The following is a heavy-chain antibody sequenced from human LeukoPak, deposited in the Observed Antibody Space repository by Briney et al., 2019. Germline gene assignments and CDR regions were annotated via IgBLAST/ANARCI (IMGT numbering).Heavy chain of an antibody. CDR2: ISYSGST. CDR3: ARGGAGSNFDY. V-gene: IGHV4-59*01. Sequence: SETLCLTCTVSGGSISSYYWSWIRQPPGKGLEWIGYISYSGSTDYNPSLKSRVTMSVDTSKNQFSLRLSSVTAADTAVYYCARGGAGSNFDYWGKGTLVTVSS. D-gene: IGHD6-19*01. CDR1: GGSISSYY. J-gene: IGHJ4*02.